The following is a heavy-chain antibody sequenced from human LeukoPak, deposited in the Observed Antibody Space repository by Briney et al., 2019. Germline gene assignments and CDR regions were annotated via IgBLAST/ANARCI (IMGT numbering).Heavy chain of an antibody. CDR1: GYTFTGYY. V-gene: IGHV1-2*02. J-gene: IGHJ3*02. CDR3: AREYLSDCSSTSCATPNAFDI. CDR2: INPNSGGT. Sequence: ASVKVSCKASGYTFTGYYMHWVRQAPGQGLEWMEWINPNSGGTNYAQKFQGRVTMTRDTSISTAYMELSRLRSDDTAVYYCAREYLSDCSSTSCATPNAFDIWGQGTMVTVSS. D-gene: IGHD2-2*01.